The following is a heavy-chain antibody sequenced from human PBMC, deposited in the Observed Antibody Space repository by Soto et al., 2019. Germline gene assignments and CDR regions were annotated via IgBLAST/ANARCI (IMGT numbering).Heavy chain of an antibody. Sequence: GGSLRLSCAASGFTFSSYGMHWVRQAPGKGLEWVAVISYDGSNKYYADSVKGRFTISRDNSKNTLYLQMNSLRAEDTAVYYCAKGRYLIAVAGHFDYWGQGTLVTVSS. CDR1: GFTFSSYG. CDR2: ISYDGSNK. J-gene: IGHJ4*02. D-gene: IGHD6-19*01. CDR3: AKGRYLIAVAGHFDY. V-gene: IGHV3-30*18.